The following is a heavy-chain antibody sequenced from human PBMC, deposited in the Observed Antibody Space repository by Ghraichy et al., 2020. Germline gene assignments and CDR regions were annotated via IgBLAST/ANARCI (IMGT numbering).Heavy chain of an antibody. Sequence: GGSLRLSCTASGLDFNNDWMIWIRQAPGKGLEWVGRIKSKIYGGTSDYAAPVKGRFAISRDDSRDTVYLQMNSLKTEDTAVYYCAKTFHSDSSFEHWGQGILVTVSS. J-gene: IGHJ4*02. D-gene: IGHD3-22*01. CDR3: AKTFHSDSSFEH. CDR2: IKSKIYGGTS. CDR1: GLDFNNDW. V-gene: IGHV3-15*01.